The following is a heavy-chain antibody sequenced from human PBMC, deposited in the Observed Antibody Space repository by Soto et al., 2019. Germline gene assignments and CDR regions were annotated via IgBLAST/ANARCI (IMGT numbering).Heavy chain of an antibody. Sequence: VQLVESGGGVVQPGRSLRLSCAASGFTFSDYAMHWVRQAPGKGLEWVAVVSHDGRNTHYADSVKGRFNISRDSSKNTVSLEMTRLRAEDTAVYYCAKGGRQWLVTTDFNYWGQGALVTVAS. J-gene: IGHJ4*02. V-gene: IGHV3-30*18. CDR3: AKGGRQWLVTTDFNY. CDR1: GFTFSDYA. CDR2: VSHDGRNT. D-gene: IGHD6-19*01.